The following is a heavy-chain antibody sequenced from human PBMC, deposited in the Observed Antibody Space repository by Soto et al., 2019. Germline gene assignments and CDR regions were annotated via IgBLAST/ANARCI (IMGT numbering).Heavy chain of an antibody. CDR2: RRNKANSYIT. D-gene: IGHD3-16*01. V-gene: IGHV3-72*01. CDR3: ARAVHSYVSYDH. J-gene: IGHJ4*02. CDR1: GFLFSDKY. Sequence: GSLRLSCVASGFLFSDKYIDWVRQTQAKGMEWVGRRRNKANSYITKYAAAVQGKFTISRDDSKNSLYLQMNSLKTEDTAVYYCARAVHSYVSYDHGGQGTLVT.